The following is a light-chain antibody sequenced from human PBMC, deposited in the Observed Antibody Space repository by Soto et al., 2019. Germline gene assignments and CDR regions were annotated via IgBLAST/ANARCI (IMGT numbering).Light chain of an antibody. CDR1: QSLLHSNGYNY. CDR3: MQALQTWT. V-gene: IGKV2-28*01. Sequence: DIVMTQSPLSLPVTPGEPASISCRSSQSLLHSNGYNYLDWYLQKPGQSPQLLIYLGSNRASGVPDRFSGSGSGTDFTLKISRVEAEDVGVYYCMQALQTWTFGQGTKGEIK. CDR2: LGS. J-gene: IGKJ1*01.